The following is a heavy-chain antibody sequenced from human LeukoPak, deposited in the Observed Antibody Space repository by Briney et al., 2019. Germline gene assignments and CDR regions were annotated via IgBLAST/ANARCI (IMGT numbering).Heavy chain of an antibody. J-gene: IGHJ4*02. CDR3: ARDLGISGTYDNYCFDH. V-gene: IGHV1-69*05. Sequence: ASVKVSCKTSGGTFSRYAISWERQAPGQGLEWMGRFIPIFGTANYALKFQGRVSITTDESTSTAYMELSSLRSDDTAVYYCARDLGISGTYDNYCFDHWGQGSLVTVSS. D-gene: IGHD1-20*01. CDR1: GGTFSRYA. CDR2: FIPIFGTA.